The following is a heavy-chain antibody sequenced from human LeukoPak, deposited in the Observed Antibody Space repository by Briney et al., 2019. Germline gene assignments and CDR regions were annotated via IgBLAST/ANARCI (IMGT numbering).Heavy chain of an antibody. CDR2: ISYDGSNK. Sequence: GGSLRLSCVASGFTVSSKYMSWVRQAPGKGLEWVAVISYDGSNKYYADSVKGRFTISRDNSKNTLYLQVNSLRAEDTAVYYCARDRYYYDSSGSEFDPWGQGTLATVSS. D-gene: IGHD3-22*01. V-gene: IGHV3-30-3*01. CDR3: ARDRYYYDSSGSEFDP. CDR1: GFTVSSKY. J-gene: IGHJ5*02.